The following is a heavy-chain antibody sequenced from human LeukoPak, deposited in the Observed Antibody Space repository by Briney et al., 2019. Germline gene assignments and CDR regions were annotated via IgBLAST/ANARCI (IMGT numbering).Heavy chain of an antibody. CDR3: ARSSKWSYTRDAFDI. CDR2: IIPIFGTA. V-gene: IGHV1-69*13. Sequence: GASVKVSCKASGYTFTGYYMHWVRQAPGQGLEWMGGIIPIFGTANYAQKFQGRVTITADESTSTAYMELSSLRSEDTAVYYCARSSKWSYTRDAFDIWGQGTMVTVSS. D-gene: IGHD2-15*01. J-gene: IGHJ3*02. CDR1: GYTFTGYY.